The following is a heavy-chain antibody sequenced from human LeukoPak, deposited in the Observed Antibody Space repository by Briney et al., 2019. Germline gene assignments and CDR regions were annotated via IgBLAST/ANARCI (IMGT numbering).Heavy chain of an antibody. V-gene: IGHV3-66*01. J-gene: IGHJ4*02. CDR1: EFSVSSKY. CDR2: IYSGGSR. D-gene: IGHD4-23*01. CDR3: ATGGDDGGHGDLDY. Sequence: PGGSLRLSCAASEFSVSSKYISWVRQAPGKGLEWVSVIYSGGSRYYADSVKGRFTISRDNSQNTVYLQMNSVRAEDTAVYYCATGGDDGGHGDLDYWGQGTLVSVSS.